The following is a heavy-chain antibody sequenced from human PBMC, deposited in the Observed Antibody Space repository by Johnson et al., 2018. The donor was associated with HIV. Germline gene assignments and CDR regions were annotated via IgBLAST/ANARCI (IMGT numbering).Heavy chain of an antibody. CDR1: GFTFSSYG. CDR3: ARDRKLRILEVAPNKNDAFDI. Sequence: QVQLVESGGGLAQPGGSLRLSCAASGFTFSSYGMPWVRQAPGKGLEWVAFMRYDGSNKYYVDSVKGRFTISRDNAKNSLYLRMNSLRAEDTAVYYCARDRKLRILEVAPNKNDAFDIWGQGTMVTVSS. V-gene: IGHV3-30*02. D-gene: IGHD3-3*01. CDR2: MRYDGSNK. J-gene: IGHJ3*02.